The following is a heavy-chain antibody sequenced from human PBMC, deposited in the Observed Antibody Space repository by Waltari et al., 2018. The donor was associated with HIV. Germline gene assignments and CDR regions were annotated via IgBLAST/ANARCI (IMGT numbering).Heavy chain of an antibody. J-gene: IGHJ3*02. CDR1: GYTFTGYY. D-gene: IGHD3-10*01. V-gene: IGHV1-2*06. CDR2: SNPNRGGT. Sequence: QVQLVQSGAEVKKPGTSVKVSCKASGYTFTGYYMHWVRQAPGQGLEWMGRSNPNRGGTNYAQKFQGRVTMTRDTSISTAYMELSRLRSDDTAVYYCASGPIARGAFDIWGQGTMVTVSS. CDR3: ASGPIARGAFDI.